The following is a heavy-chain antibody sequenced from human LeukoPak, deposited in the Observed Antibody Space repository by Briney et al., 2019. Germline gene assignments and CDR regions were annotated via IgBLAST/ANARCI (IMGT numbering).Heavy chain of an antibody. V-gene: IGHV1-2*02. Sequence: ASVKVSCKASGYTFTGYYMHWVRQAPGQGLEWMGWINPNSGGSNYAQKFQGRVTMTSDTSINTAYMELSSLRSEDTAVYYCASDSLPYGSGSYYNRGNFDYWGQGTLVTVSS. CDR2: INPNSGGS. CDR1: GYTFTGYY. CDR3: ASDSLPYGSGSYYNRGNFDY. J-gene: IGHJ4*02. D-gene: IGHD3-10*01.